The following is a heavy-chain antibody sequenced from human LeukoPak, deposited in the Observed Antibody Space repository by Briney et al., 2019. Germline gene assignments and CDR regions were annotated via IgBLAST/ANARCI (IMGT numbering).Heavy chain of an antibody. CDR2: IRYDGSNK. Sequence: HSGGSLRLSCAASGFTFTTHGINWVRQAPGKGLEWVAFIRYDGSNKYYADSVKGRFTISRDNSKNTLYLQMNSLRAEDTAVYYCAKGEPMIVVVIEYFQHWGQGTLVTVSS. CDR3: AKGEPMIVVVIEYFQH. D-gene: IGHD3-22*01. V-gene: IGHV3-30*02. CDR1: GFTFTTHG. J-gene: IGHJ1*01.